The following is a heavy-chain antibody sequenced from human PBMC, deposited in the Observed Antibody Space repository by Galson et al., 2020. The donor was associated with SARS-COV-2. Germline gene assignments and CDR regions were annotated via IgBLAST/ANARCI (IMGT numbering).Heavy chain of an antibody. V-gene: IGHV4-31*03. D-gene: IGHD2-21*01. Sequence: SETLSLTCTVSGGSISSGGYYWSWIRQHPGKGLEWIGYIYYSGSTYYNPSLKSRVTISVDTSKNQFSLKLSSVTAADTAVYYCARASGGIVVDWFDPWGQGTLVTVSS. CDR2: IYYSGST. CDR1: GGSISSGGYY. J-gene: IGHJ5*02. CDR3: ARASGGIVVDWFDP.